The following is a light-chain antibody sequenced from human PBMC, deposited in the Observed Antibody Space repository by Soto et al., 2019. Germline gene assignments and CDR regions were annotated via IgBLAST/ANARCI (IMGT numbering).Light chain of an antibody. CDR3: QRYNSVPPVT. J-gene: IGKJ3*01. V-gene: IGKV1-27*01. CDR2: AAS. Sequence: DIQMTQSPSSLSASVGDRVTITCRASQGISNYLAWYQQQPGKPPKLLMYAASTLQSGVPSRFSGSGSGTDLTLNISSLQPEDVATYYCQRYNSVPPVTFGPGTKVNL. CDR1: QGISNY.